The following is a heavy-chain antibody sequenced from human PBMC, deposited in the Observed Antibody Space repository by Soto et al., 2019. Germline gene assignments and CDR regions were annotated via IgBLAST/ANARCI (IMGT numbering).Heavy chain of an antibody. J-gene: IGHJ1*01. CDR1: GFTFSTYG. V-gene: IGHV3-23*01. D-gene: IGHD3-22*01. Sequence: PGGSLRLSCATSGFTFSTYGMSWVRHTPGTGLEXVSAISGSPSSTYYADSVXGRFTISRENSKKKLCLKMSSLRAEGTDVYYCAKDGYDSSGNAPLSEYFQHWGQGTLVTVSS. CDR3: AKDGYDSSGNAPLSEYFQH. CDR2: ISGSPSST.